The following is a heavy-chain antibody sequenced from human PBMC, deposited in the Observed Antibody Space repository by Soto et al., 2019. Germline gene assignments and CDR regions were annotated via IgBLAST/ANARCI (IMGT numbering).Heavy chain of an antibody. CDR3: ARDWALDY. J-gene: IGHJ4*02. CDR1: GYTFNAYS. Sequence: QVQLVQSGSEVKRPGTSVNLSCKAAGYTFNAYSVHWVRQAPGQRLEWMGMINPSGDTTTYAQNFQGRVTMTRDTSTTTVDMELSGLISEDTAVYYCARDWALDYWGQGTLVTVSS. CDR2: INPSGDTT. V-gene: IGHV1-46*02. D-gene: IGHD7-27*01.